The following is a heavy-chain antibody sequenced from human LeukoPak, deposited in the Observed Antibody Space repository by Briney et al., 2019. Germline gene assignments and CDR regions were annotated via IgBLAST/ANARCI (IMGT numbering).Heavy chain of an antibody. V-gene: IGHV3-23*01. CDR1: GFTFSIYA. Sequence: PGGSLRLSCAASGFTFSIYAMTWVRQAPGKGLEWVSGIIGNGGSTYYADSVKGRFTISRENSKNTLYLQMNSLRAEDTALYYCAKAGSAGWLPDSWGQGTLVTVSS. CDR2: IIGNGGST. J-gene: IGHJ4*02. D-gene: IGHD5-24*01. CDR3: AKAGSAGWLPDS.